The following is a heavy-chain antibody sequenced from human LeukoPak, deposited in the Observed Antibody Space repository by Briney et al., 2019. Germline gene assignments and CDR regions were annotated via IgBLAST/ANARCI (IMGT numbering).Heavy chain of an antibody. CDR3: ARDPHGVPAARGDY. V-gene: IGHV1-69*06. D-gene: IGHD2-2*01. J-gene: IGHJ4*02. CDR2: IIPIFGTT. Sequence: ASVKVSCKASGGTFSSYAISWVRQAPGQGLEWMGGIIPIFGTTNYAQKFQDRVTITADKSTSTAYMELSRLRSDDTAVYYCARDPHGVPAARGDYWGQGTLVTVSS. CDR1: GGTFSSYA.